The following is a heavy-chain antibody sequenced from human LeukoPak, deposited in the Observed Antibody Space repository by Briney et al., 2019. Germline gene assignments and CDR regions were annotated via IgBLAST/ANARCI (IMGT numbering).Heavy chain of an antibody. D-gene: IGHD2-2*01. Sequence: RPSETLSLTCAVYGGSFSGYYWSWIRQPPGKGLEWIGEINHSGSTNYNPSLKSRVTISVDTSKNQFSLKLSSVTAADTAVYYCARTGVLQVPGRRRFDPRGQGTLVTVSS. V-gene: IGHV4-34*01. CDR3: ARTGVLQVPGRRRFDP. CDR2: INHSGST. J-gene: IGHJ5*02. CDR1: GGSFSGYY.